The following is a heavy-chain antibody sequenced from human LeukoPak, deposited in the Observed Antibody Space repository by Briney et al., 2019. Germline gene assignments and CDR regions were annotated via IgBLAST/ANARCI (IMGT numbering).Heavy chain of an antibody. Sequence: PGGSLRLSCAASGFTFSSYSMNWVRQAPGKGLEWVSSISSSSSYIYYADSVKGRFTISRDNAKNSLYLQMNSLRAEDTAVYYCARLNYDILTNSYSLDIWGQGTMVTVSS. V-gene: IGHV3-21*01. CDR3: ARLNYDILTNSYSLDI. CDR1: GFTFSSYS. CDR2: ISSSSSYI. D-gene: IGHD3-9*01. J-gene: IGHJ3*02.